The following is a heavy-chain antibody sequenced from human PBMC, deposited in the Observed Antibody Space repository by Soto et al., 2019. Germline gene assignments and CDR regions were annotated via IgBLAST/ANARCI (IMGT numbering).Heavy chain of an antibody. CDR3: ARADRTLVTSYSLDV. D-gene: IGHD2-21*02. CDR2: INHSGTI. V-gene: IGHV4-34*01. CDR1: GGSFRGYY. J-gene: IGHJ6*02. Sequence: PSETLSLTCAVYGGSFRGYYWTWIRQPPGKGLEWIGEINHSGTISFNPSLKSRLTISLDTSKKHFSLKLSSVTDADTAAYYCARADRTLVTSYSLDVWGQGTTVTVSS.